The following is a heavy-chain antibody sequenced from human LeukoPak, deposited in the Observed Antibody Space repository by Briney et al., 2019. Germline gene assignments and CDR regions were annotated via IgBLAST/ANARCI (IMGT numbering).Heavy chain of an antibody. CDR1: GFTFSSYG. CDR2: IYSGGST. D-gene: IGHD6-13*01. Sequence: PGGSLRLSCAASGFTFSSYGMSWVRQAPGKGLEWVSVIYSGGSTYYADSVKGRFTISRDNSKNTLYLQMNSLRAEDTAVYYCARPGYSSSWYFVYWGQGTLVTVSS. J-gene: IGHJ4*02. V-gene: IGHV3-66*04. CDR3: ARPGYSSSWYFVY.